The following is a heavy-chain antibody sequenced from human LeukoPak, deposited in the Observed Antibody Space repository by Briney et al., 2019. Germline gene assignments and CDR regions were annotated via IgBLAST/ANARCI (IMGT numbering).Heavy chain of an antibody. CDR1: GGSISSYY. CDR3: ARSSTYCSSTSCYGGSWDY. D-gene: IGHD2-2*01. Sequence: SETLSLTCTVSGGSISSYYWSWIRQPAGKGLEWIGRIYTSGSTNYNPSLKSRVTMSVDTSKNQFSLKLSSVTAADTAVYYCARSSTYCSSTSCYGGSWDYWGQGTLVTASS. V-gene: IGHV4-4*07. CDR2: IYTSGST. J-gene: IGHJ4*02.